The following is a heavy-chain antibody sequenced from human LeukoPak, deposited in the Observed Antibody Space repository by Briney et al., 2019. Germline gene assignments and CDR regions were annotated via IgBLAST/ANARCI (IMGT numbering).Heavy chain of an antibody. CDR1: GFTFSSYE. CDR3: AKDLEEYYDSSGYNDY. Sequence: GGSLRLSCAASGFTFSSYEMNWVRQAPGKGLEWVSYISSSGSTIYYADSVKGRFTISRGNSKNTLYLQMNSLRAEDTAVYYCAKDLEEYYDSSGYNDYWGQGTLVTVSS. CDR2: ISSSGSTI. D-gene: IGHD3-22*01. J-gene: IGHJ4*02. V-gene: IGHV3-48*03.